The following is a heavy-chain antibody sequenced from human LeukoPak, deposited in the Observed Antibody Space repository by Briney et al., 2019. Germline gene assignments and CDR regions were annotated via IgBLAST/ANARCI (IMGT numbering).Heavy chain of an antibody. CDR3: ARDLNTYGSHYFDY. J-gene: IGHJ4*02. V-gene: IGHV4-59*01. CDR1: GGSISSYY. Sequence: SETLSLTCTVSGGSISSYYWSWIRQPPGKGLEWIGYISYSGSTNYNPSLESRVTISVDTSKNQFSLKLSSVTAADTAVYYCARDLNTYGSHYFDYWGQGTLVTVSS. CDR2: ISYSGST. D-gene: IGHD5-18*01.